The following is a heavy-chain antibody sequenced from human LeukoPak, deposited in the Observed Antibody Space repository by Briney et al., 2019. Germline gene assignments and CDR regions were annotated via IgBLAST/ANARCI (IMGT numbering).Heavy chain of an antibody. D-gene: IGHD3-9*01. CDR2: ISYDGSNK. Sequence: GGSLRLSCAASGFTFSSYAMHWVRQAPGKGLEWVAVISYDGSNKYYADSVKGRFTISRDNAKNSLYLQMNSLRAEDTAVYYCARGSGADILTGYYHPPDYWGQGTLVTVSS. J-gene: IGHJ4*02. V-gene: IGHV3-30*07. CDR3: ARGSGADILTGYYHPPDY. CDR1: GFTFSSYA.